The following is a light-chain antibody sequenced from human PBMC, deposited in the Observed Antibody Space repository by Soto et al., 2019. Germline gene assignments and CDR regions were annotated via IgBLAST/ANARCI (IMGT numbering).Light chain of an antibody. Sequence: DVVMTQSPLSLPVILGQPASISCRSSQSLVSGDGDTYLDWFQQRPGQSTRSLIYKVSKRDSGVADRCSGSGSGSDFTLKISRVEAEDVGIYYCLQWTQGPPWTFGQGTRVEIK. J-gene: IGKJ1*01. V-gene: IGKV2-30*01. CDR1: QSLVSGDGDTY. CDR3: LQWTQGPPWT. CDR2: KVS.